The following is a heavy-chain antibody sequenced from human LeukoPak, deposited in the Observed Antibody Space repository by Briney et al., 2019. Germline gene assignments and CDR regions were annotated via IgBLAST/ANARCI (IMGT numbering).Heavy chain of an antibody. CDR2: ISTNGIGT. CDR1: GFTFRNYG. D-gene: IGHD6-6*01. V-gene: IGHV3-64*01. J-gene: IGHJ5*02. CDR3: ARSLAARHNWFDP. Sequence: GKSLRLSCAASGFTFRNYGMHWVRQAPGKGLQYVSAISTNGIGTYYANSVKGRFIISRDNSKNTLYLQMSSLRAEDTAVYYCARSLAARHNWFDPWGQGTLVTVSS.